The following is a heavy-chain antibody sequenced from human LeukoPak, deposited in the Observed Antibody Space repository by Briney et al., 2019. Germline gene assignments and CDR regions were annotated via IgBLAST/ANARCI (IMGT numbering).Heavy chain of an antibody. V-gene: IGHV3-53*04. CDR1: GFTVSSNY. Sequence: GGSLRLSCAASGFTVSSNYMSWVRQAPGKGLEWVSVIYSGGSTYYADSVKGRFTISRHNSKNTLYLQMNSLSAEDTAVYYCGRGGGRSGYDYYFDYWGQGTLVTVSS. D-gene: IGHD5-12*01. CDR3: GRGGGRSGYDYYFDY. CDR2: IYSGGST. J-gene: IGHJ4*02.